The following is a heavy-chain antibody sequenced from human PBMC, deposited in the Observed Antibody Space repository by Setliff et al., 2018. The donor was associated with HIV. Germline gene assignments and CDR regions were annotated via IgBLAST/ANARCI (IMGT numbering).Heavy chain of an antibody. D-gene: IGHD6-13*01. CDR1: GGSISSGGYY. V-gene: IGHV4-31*03. CDR3: ARGIAAAGGYFDY. Sequence: SETLSLTCTVSGGSISSGGYYWNWIRQHPGKGLERIGYIYYSGNTYYNPSLKSRITISLDTSKNQFSLKLSSVTAADTAVYYCARGIAAAGGYFDYWGPGTLVTVSS. J-gene: IGHJ4*02. CDR2: IYYSGNT.